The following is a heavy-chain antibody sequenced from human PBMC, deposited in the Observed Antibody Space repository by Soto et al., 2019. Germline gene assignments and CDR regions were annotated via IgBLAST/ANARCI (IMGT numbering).Heavy chain of an antibody. J-gene: IGHJ4*02. CDR1: GFTFSGYA. Sequence: GGSLRLSCAASGFTFSGYAMSWVRQAPGKGLEWVSAISGSGGSTYYADSVKGRFTISRDNSKNTLYLQMNSLRAEDTAVYYCAKVGSSGWLFDYWGQGTLVTVSS. CDR3: AKVGSSGWLFDY. D-gene: IGHD6-19*01. V-gene: IGHV3-23*01. CDR2: ISGSGGST.